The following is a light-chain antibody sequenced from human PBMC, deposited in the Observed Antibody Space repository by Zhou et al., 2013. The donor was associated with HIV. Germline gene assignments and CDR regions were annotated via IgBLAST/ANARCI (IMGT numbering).Light chain of an antibody. CDR1: QSISTS. CDR2: KAS. Sequence: DIQMTQSPSTLSASVGDRVTITCRASQSISTSLAWYQQKSGKAPKLLIYKASSLHIGVPSRFSGSGSGTEFTLTINGLQPDDFATYFCHQYSNYSPLTFGGGTKVDIK. V-gene: IGKV1-5*03. J-gene: IGKJ4*01. CDR3: HQYSNYSPLT.